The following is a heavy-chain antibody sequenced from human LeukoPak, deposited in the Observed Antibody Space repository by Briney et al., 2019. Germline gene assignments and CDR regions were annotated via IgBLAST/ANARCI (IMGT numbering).Heavy chain of an antibody. Sequence: ASVKVSCKASGYTFTSYGISWVRQAPGQGLEWMGWMNPNSGDTNYAQKFQGRVTMTRDTSITTAYMELSGLTSDDTAMYYCARDRMGDCATTSCYLAFWGQGALVTVSS. V-gene: IGHV1-2*02. CDR3: ARDRMGDCATTSCYLAF. J-gene: IGHJ4*02. CDR1: GYTFTSYG. D-gene: IGHD2-2*01. CDR2: MNPNSGDT.